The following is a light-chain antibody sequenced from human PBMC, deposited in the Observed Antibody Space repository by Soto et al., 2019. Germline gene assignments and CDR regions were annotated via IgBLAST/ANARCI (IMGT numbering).Light chain of an antibody. CDR1: QSLRSN. CDR3: QQYNNWLT. Sequence: EIVLTQSPGTLSVSPGERSTLSCTAIQSLRSNFLAWYQQKPGQAPRPXIYDASSRAAGIPARFSGSGSGTEFTLTISSLQSEDFAVYYCQQYNNWLTFGGGTKVDI. V-gene: IGKV3D-15*01. CDR2: DAS. J-gene: IGKJ4*01.